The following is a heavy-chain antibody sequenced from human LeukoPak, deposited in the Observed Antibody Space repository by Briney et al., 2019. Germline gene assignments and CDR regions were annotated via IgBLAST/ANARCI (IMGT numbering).Heavy chain of an antibody. CDR1: GGSISSYY. J-gene: IGHJ4*02. Sequence: SETLSLTCTVSGGSISSYYWGWIRQPPGKGLEWIGYIYYSGSTNYNPSLKSRVTISVDTSKNQFSLKLSSVTAADTAVYYCARSSGWYRNFDYWGQGTLVTVSS. V-gene: IGHV4-59*08. D-gene: IGHD6-19*01. CDR3: ARSSGWYRNFDY. CDR2: IYYSGST.